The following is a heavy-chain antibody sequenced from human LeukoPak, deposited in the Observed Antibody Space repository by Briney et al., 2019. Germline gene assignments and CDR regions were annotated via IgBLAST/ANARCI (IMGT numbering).Heavy chain of an antibody. V-gene: IGHV1-8*02. CDR3: ATRISSYDAFDI. D-gene: IGHD6-6*01. Sequence: ASVKVSCKASGYTFTGYYMHWVRQATGQGLEWMGWMNPNSGNTGYAQKFQGRVTMTRNTSISTAYMELSSLRSEDTAVYYCATRISSYDAFDIWGQGTMVTVSS. J-gene: IGHJ3*02. CDR1: GYTFTGYY. CDR2: MNPNSGNT.